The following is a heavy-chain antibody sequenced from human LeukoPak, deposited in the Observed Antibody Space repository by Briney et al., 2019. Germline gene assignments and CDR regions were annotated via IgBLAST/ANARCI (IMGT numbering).Heavy chain of an antibody. CDR2: INPNSGGT. Sequence: ALVKVSCKASGYTFTGYYMHWVRQAPGQGLEWMGWINPNSGGTNYAQKFQGRVTMTRDTSISTAYMELSRLRSDDTAVYYCAKVATIFSPADVWGQGTTVTVSS. V-gene: IGHV1-2*02. D-gene: IGHD3-9*01. J-gene: IGHJ6*02. CDR3: AKVATIFSPADV. CDR1: GYTFTGYY.